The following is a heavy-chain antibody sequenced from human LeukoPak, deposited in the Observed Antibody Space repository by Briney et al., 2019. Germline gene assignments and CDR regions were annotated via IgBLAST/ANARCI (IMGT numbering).Heavy chain of an antibody. V-gene: IGHV3-53*01. D-gene: IGHD6-13*01. CDR3: ARGLAQAGILGVFDY. J-gene: IGHJ4*02. CDR1: GFAVSSNH. Sequence: GGSLRLSCAASGFAVSSNHMNWVRQAPGKGLEWVSLIHSGGSTYYAGSVKGRFTISRDNSRNTLDLQMNTLRAEDTAVYYCARGLAQAGILGVFDYWGQGTLVTVSS. CDR2: IHSGGST.